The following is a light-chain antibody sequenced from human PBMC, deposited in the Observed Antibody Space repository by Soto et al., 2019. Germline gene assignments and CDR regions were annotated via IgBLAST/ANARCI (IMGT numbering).Light chain of an antibody. CDR1: QRVSSN. Sequence: EIVMTQSPVTLSVSPGERATLSCRASQRVSSNVAWYQQKPGQAPRLLIYGASTRATGIPARFSGSGSETEFTLTISSLQSEDFAVYYCQQYNNWPPTFGQGTRLEI. CDR3: QQYNNWPPT. J-gene: IGKJ5*01. V-gene: IGKV3-15*01. CDR2: GAS.